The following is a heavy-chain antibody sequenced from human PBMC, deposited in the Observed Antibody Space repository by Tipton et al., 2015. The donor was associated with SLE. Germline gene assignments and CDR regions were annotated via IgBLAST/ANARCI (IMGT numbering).Heavy chain of an antibody. CDR3: ARHDSGGDFDY. D-gene: IGHD6-19*01. J-gene: IGHJ4*02. CDR1: GYTFATYW. Sequence: QLVQSGPEVKKPGESLKISCKGSGYTFATYWIGWVRQMPGKGLEWMGMIYPGDSDTRYSPSFQGQVTISADKSITTAYLQWSSLKASDTAIYYCARHDSGGDFDYWGQGTLVTVSS. V-gene: IGHV5-51*01. CDR2: IYPGDSDT.